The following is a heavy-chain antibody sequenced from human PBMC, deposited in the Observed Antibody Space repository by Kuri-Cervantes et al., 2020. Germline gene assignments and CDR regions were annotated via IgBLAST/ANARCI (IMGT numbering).Heavy chain of an antibody. V-gene: IGHV4-59*01. J-gene: IGHJ4*02. D-gene: IGHD6-19*01. CDR3: ARDKTYSSGRRSHFDY. Sequence: SETLSLTCTVSGGSISTYYWSCIRQPPGKGLEWIGYIYYSGSTNYNPPLKSRVTIPVDTSKNQFSLKLSSVTAADTAVYYCARDKTYSSGRRSHFDYWGQGTLVTVSS. CDR1: GGSISTYY. CDR2: IYYSGST.